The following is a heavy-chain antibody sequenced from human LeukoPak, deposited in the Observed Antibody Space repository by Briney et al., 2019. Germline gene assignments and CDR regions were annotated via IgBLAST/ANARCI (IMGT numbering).Heavy chain of an antibody. CDR2: ISGGGGST. Sequence: GGSLRLSCAASGFTFSSYAMSWVRQAPGKGLEWVSAISGGGGSTYYADSVKGRFTISRDNAKNSLYLQMNSLRAEDTAVYYCARDARGSSGSYRSYYFDYWGQGTLVTVSS. CDR3: ARDARGSSGSYRSYYFDY. J-gene: IGHJ4*02. D-gene: IGHD3-10*01. CDR1: GFTFSSYA. V-gene: IGHV3-23*01.